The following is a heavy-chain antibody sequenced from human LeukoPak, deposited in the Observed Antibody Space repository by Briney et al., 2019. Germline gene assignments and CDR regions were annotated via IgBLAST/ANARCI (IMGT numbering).Heavy chain of an antibody. J-gene: IGHJ6*03. Sequence: SETLSLTCTVSGGSISSYYWSWIRQPPGNGLEWIGYTYNSGSTNYNPSLKSRVTISLDTSKNQVTLKLSSVTAADTAVYYCARIVYYYDSSGYYSGGYHYYYYMDVWGKGTTVTISS. CDR3: ARIVYYYDSSGYYSGGYHYYYYMDV. D-gene: IGHD3-22*01. CDR2: TYNSGST. CDR1: GGSISSYY. V-gene: IGHV4-59*01.